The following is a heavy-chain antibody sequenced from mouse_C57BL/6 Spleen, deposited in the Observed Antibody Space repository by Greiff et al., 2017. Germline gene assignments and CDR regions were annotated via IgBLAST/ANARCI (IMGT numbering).Heavy chain of an antibody. J-gene: IGHJ2*01. Sequence: QVHVKQSGAELVKPGASVKLSCKASGYTFTEYTIHWVKQRSGQGLEWIGWFYPGSGSIKYNEKFKDKATLTADKSSSTVYMELSRLTSEDSAVYFCARHGGIYYGNLYYCDYWGQGTTLTVSS. CDR2: FYPGSGSI. CDR3: ARHGGIYYGNLYYCDY. V-gene: IGHV1-62-2*01. D-gene: IGHD2-1*01. CDR1: GYTFTEYT.